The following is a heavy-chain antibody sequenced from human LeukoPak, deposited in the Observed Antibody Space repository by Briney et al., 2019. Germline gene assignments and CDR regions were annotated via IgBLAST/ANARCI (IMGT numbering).Heavy chain of an antibody. J-gene: IGHJ4*02. CDR2: IKEDGSEK. Sequence: GGSLRLSCAASGFTFSNYWMSWVRQAPGKGLEWVANIKEDGSEKVYVDSVKGRFTISRDNAKNSLFLQMNSLRAEDTAVYYCARDPGWDGSGWPIDYWGQGTLVTVSS. CDR1: GFTFSNYW. V-gene: IGHV3-7*04. D-gene: IGHD6-19*01. CDR3: ARDPGWDGSGWPIDY.